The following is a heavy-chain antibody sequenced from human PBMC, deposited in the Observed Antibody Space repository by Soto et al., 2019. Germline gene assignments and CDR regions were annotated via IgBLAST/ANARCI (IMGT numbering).Heavy chain of an antibody. J-gene: IGHJ4*02. CDR1: AGSISSYY. V-gene: IGHV4-59*01. Sequence: SETLSLTCTVSAGSISSYYWSWIRQPPGKGLEWIGYIYYSGSTNYNPSLKSRVTISVDTSKNQFSLKLSSVTAADTAVYYCARIRYSSSSPYFDYWGQGTLVTVSS. CDR3: ARIRYSSSSPYFDY. CDR2: IYYSGST. D-gene: IGHD6-6*01.